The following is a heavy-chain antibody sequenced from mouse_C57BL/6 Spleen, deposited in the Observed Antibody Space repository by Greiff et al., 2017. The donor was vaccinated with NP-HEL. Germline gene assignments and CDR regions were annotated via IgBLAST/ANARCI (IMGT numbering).Heavy chain of an antibody. J-gene: IGHJ2*01. Sequence: DVKLQESGPELVKPGASVKISCKASGYTFTDYYMNWVKQSHGKSLEWIGDINPNNGGTSYNQKFKGKATLTVDKSSSTAYMELRSLTSEDSAVYYCARRTAQPFYYFDYWGQGTTLTVSS. CDR1: GYTFTDYY. D-gene: IGHD3-2*02. CDR2: INPNNGGT. V-gene: IGHV1-26*01. CDR3: ARRTAQPFYYFDY.